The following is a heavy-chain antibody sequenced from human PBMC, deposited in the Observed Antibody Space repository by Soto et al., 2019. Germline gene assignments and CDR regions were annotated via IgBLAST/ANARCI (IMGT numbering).Heavy chain of an antibody. V-gene: IGHV4-34*01. CDR3: ARGPDIVVVPANNWFDP. J-gene: IGHJ5*02. D-gene: IGHD2-2*01. CDR1: GGSFSGYY. CDR2: INHSGST. Sequence: SLTLSLTCAVYGGSFSGYYWSWIRQPPGKGLEWIGEINHSGSTNYNPSLKSRVTISVDTSKNQFSLKLSSVTAADTAVYYCARGPDIVVVPANNWFDPWGQGTLVTV.